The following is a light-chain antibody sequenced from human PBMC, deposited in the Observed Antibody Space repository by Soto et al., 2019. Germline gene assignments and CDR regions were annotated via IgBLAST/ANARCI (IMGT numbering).Light chain of an antibody. CDR2: DVN. V-gene: IGLV2-14*01. Sequence: QSVLTQPASVSGSPGQSITISCTGTSGDVGGYNYVSWYQQHPGKAPKLMIYDVNNRPSGVSNRFSGSKSGNTASLTISGLQAEDEADYYCSSYTGSSTDVVFGGGTKLTVL. CDR1: SGDVGGYNY. J-gene: IGLJ2*01. CDR3: SSYTGSSTDVV.